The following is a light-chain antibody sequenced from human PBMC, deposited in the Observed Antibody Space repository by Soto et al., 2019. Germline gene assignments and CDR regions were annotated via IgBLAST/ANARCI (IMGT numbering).Light chain of an antibody. Sequence: QSALTQPPSASGSPGQSVTISCTGASSDVGGYSYVSWYQQHPGKAPKLMIYEVSKRPSGVPDRFSGSKSGNTASVTVSGLQAEDEADYYCSSYGGSNNLVFGGGTKLTVL. CDR2: EVS. J-gene: IGLJ2*01. CDR3: SSYGGSNNLV. CDR1: SSDVGGYSY. V-gene: IGLV2-8*01.